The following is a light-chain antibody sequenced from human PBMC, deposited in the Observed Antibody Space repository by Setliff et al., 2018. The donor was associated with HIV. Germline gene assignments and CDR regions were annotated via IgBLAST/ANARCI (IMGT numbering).Light chain of an antibody. CDR3: QSYDSDLSGPV. V-gene: IGLV1-40*01. J-gene: IGLJ3*02. Sequence: SALTQPPLVSGAPGQRVTISCTGSSSNIGAGHDVHWYQQFPGTAPKLLIYDNNNRPSGVPVRFSGSKSGTSASLAIFGLQAEDEADYYCQSYDSDLSGPVFGGGTKVTVL. CDR2: DNN. CDR1: SSNIGAGHD.